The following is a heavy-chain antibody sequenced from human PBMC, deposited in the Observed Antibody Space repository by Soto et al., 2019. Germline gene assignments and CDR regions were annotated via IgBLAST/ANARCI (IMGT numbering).Heavy chain of an antibody. Sequence: GGSLRLSCAASGFTFSSYSMNWVRQAPGKGLEWVSSISSSSSYIYYADSVKGRFTISRDNAKNSLYLQMNSLRAEDTAVYYCARDLRGDYEFDAFDIWGQGTMVTVSS. D-gene: IGHD4-17*01. V-gene: IGHV3-21*01. CDR2: ISSSSSYI. J-gene: IGHJ3*02. CDR1: GFTFSSYS. CDR3: ARDLRGDYEFDAFDI.